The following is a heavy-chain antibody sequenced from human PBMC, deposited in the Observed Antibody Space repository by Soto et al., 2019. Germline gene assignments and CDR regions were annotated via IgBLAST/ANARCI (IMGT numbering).Heavy chain of an antibody. CDR2: IIPIFGTA. V-gene: IGHV1-69*01. J-gene: IGHJ6*02. CDR1: GGTFSSYA. Sequence: QVQLVQSGAEVKKPGSSVKVSCKASGGTFSSYAISWVRQAPGQGLEWMGGIIPIFGTANYAQKFQGRVTITADESTSTAYMELSSLRSEDTAVYYCARFREYYQGSGSRTYYFYGMDVWGQGTTVTVSS. D-gene: IGHD3-10*01. CDR3: ARFREYYQGSGSRTYYFYGMDV.